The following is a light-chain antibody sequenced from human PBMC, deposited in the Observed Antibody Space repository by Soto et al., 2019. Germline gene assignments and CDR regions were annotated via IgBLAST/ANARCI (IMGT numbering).Light chain of an antibody. CDR3: QQYEAYPLT. V-gene: IGKV1-5*03. Sequence: DIQMTQSPSTLSASVGDRITITCRASQSISGWLAWYQQQPGKAPNLLIYGASTLASGVPSRFSGYGFGTEFTPIISSLQPDDFATYYCQQYEAYPLTFGGGTKVEI. CDR2: GAS. CDR1: QSISGW. J-gene: IGKJ4*01.